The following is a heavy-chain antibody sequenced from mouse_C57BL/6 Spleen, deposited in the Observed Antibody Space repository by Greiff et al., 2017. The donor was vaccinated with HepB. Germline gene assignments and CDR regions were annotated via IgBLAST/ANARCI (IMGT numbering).Heavy chain of an antibody. CDR2: IYPGAGDT. V-gene: IGHV1-82*01. CDR1: GYAFSSSW. J-gene: IGHJ1*03. D-gene: IGHD1-1*01. Sequence: QVQLQQSGPALVKPGASVKISCKASGYAFSSSWMNWVQQRPGKGLEWIGRIYPGAGDTNYNGKFKGKATLTADKSSSTAYMQLSSLTSEDSAVYFCANRGLLWYVDVWGTGTTVTVSS. CDR3: ANRGLLWYVDV.